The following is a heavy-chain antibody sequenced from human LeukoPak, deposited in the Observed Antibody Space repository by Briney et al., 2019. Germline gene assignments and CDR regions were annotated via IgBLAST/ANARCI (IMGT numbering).Heavy chain of an antibody. Sequence: GGSLRLSCAASGFTFSTSWMSWVRRVPGKGLEWVANIKKDGSETYYVDSVKGRFTISRDNAKNSLYLQMNSLRAEDTAMYYCARGRYSGTTYYFDYWGQGTLVTVSS. CDR3: ARGRYSGTTYYFDY. CDR2: IKKDGSET. CDR1: GFTFSTSW. J-gene: IGHJ4*02. D-gene: IGHD5-12*01. V-gene: IGHV3-7*03.